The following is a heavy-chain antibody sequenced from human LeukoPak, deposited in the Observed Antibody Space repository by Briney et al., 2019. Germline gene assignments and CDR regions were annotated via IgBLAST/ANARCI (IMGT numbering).Heavy chain of an antibody. Sequence: GGSLRLSCAASGFTFSSYGMHWVRQAPGKGPEWVAVIWYDGSNKYYADSVKGRFTISRDNSKNTLYLQMNSLRAEDTAVYYCARQAAAGTEGYYYYGMDVWGKGTTVTVSS. CDR3: ARQAAAGTEGYYYYGMDV. CDR1: GFTFSSYG. CDR2: IWYDGSNK. V-gene: IGHV3-33*01. D-gene: IGHD6-13*01. J-gene: IGHJ6*04.